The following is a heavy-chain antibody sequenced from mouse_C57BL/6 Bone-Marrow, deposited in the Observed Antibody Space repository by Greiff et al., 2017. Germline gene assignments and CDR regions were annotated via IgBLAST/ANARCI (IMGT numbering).Heavy chain of an antibody. Sequence: EVNVVESGGDLVKPGGSLKLSCAASGFTFSSYGMSWVRQTPDKRLEWVATISSGGSYTYYPDSVKGRFTISRDNAKNTLYLQMSSLKSEDTAMYYCARRGMVKGDFDDWGHGTTLTVSS. CDR2: ISSGGSYT. V-gene: IGHV5-6*01. D-gene: IGHD2-2*01. CDR3: ARRGMVKGDFDD. J-gene: IGHJ2*01. CDR1: GFTFSSYG.